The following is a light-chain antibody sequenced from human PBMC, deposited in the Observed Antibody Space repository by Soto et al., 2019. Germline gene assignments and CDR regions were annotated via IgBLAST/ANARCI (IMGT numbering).Light chain of an antibody. CDR2: TAS. J-gene: IGKJ1*01. CDR3: QQHNSYPRT. CDR1: QSISTW. V-gene: IGKV1-5*03. Sequence: DIQMTQSPSTLSASVGDRVTITCRASQSISTWLAWYQQKPGKAPTLLIYTASNLERGVPSRFSGSGSGTEFTLTISNLQPDDFATYYCQQHNSYPRTFGQGTKVEMK.